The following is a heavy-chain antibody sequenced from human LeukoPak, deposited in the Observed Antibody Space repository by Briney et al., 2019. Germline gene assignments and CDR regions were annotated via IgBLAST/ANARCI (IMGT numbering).Heavy chain of an antibody. J-gene: IGHJ4*02. CDR2: ISGSGGST. CDR1: GFTFSSYG. Sequence: PGGSLRLSCAASGFTFSSYGMSWVRQAPGKGLEWVSAISGSGGSTYYADSVKGRFTISRDNSKNTLYLQMNSLRAEDTAVYYCAKQQLVPELVDYWGQGTLVTVSS. D-gene: IGHD6-13*01. V-gene: IGHV3-23*01. CDR3: AKQQLVPELVDY.